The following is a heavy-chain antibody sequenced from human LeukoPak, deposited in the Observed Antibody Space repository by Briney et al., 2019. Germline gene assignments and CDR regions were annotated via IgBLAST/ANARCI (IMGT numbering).Heavy chain of an antibody. Sequence: ASVKVSCMASGYTFTSYGISWVRQAPGQGLEWMGWISAYNGNTNYAQKLQGRVTMTTDTSTSTAYMELRSLRSDDTAVYYCARVHAYYYDSSGYYLDYWGQGTLVTVSS. V-gene: IGHV1-18*01. CDR3: ARVHAYYYDSSGYYLDY. J-gene: IGHJ4*02. CDR2: ISAYNGNT. CDR1: GYTFTSYG. D-gene: IGHD3-22*01.